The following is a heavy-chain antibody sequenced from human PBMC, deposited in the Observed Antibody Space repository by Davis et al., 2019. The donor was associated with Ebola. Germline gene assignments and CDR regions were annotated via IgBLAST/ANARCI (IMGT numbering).Heavy chain of an antibody. V-gene: IGHV3-33*08. CDR3: ARGGEDGLMVYHGSDV. J-gene: IGHJ6*02. Sequence: GESLKIPCAASGFTFSRYGMHWVRQAPGKGLEWVAVIWYDGSNINYADSVKGRFTISRDNSKNTLYLQMNSQRAEDTAVYSWARGGEDGLMVYHGSDVWGQGTTVTVSS. CDR1: GFTFSRYG. CDR2: IWYDGSNI. D-gene: IGHD2-8*01.